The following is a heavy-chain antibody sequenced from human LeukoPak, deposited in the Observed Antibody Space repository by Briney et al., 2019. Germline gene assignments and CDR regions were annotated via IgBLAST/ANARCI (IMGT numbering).Heavy chain of an antibody. CDR3: ARVAFRSSSYISGIDY. Sequence: GGSLRLSCAASGLSISSNYMSWVRQAPGKGLEWVSVIYSGGSTYYADSVKGRFTISRDNSKNTLYLQMNNLRAEDTAVYYCARVAFRSSSYISGIDYWGQGTLVTVSS. CDR1: GLSISSNY. J-gene: IGHJ4*02. CDR2: IYSGGST. D-gene: IGHD1-20*01. V-gene: IGHV3-53*01.